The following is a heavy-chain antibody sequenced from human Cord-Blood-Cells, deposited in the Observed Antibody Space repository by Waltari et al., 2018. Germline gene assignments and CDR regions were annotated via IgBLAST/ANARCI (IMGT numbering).Heavy chain of an antibody. V-gene: IGHV1-18*04. CDR3: ARDPPYYDFWNPHMDY. J-gene: IGHJ4*02. CDR2: SSGYKGKT. CDR1: GYTFTSYG. D-gene: IGHD3-3*01. Sequence: QVQLVQSGAEVKKPGASVKVSCKASGYTFTSYGISWVRQAPGQGLEWMGWSSGYKGKTNYAQKLQGRVTMTSDTSTSTAYMELRSRRSDGTAVYYCARDPPYYDFWNPHMDYWGQGTLVTVSS.